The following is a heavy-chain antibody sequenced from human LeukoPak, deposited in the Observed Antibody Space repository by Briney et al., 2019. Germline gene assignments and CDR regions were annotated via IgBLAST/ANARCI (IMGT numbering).Heavy chain of an antibody. CDR2: ISGSDGST. Sequence: PGGSLRLSCAASGFTFSSYAMSWVRQAPGMGLEWVSTISGSDGSTYYADSVKGRFTISRDNSKNTLYLQMNSLRAEDTAVYYCAKEYYSNSPDYYYYYMDVWGKGTTVTVSS. J-gene: IGHJ6*03. CDR1: GFTFSSYA. CDR3: AKEYYSNSPDYYYYYMDV. V-gene: IGHV3-23*01. D-gene: IGHD4-11*01.